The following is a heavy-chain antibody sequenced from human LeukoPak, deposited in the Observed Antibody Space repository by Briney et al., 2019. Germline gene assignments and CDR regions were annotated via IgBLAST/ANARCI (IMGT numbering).Heavy chain of an antibody. Sequence: GGSLRLSCAASRFTFSSYAMSWVRQAPGKGLEWVSAISGSGGTTYYADSLKGRFTISRDNSKNTLYLQMNSLRAEDTAVYYCARETGALPPSSPRDYNFWTGYYSEWGQGTLVTVSS. J-gene: IGHJ4*01. CDR1: RFTFSSYA. V-gene: IGHV3-23*01. D-gene: IGHD3-3*01. CDR2: ISGSGGTT. CDR3: ARETGALPPSSPRDYNFWTGYYSE.